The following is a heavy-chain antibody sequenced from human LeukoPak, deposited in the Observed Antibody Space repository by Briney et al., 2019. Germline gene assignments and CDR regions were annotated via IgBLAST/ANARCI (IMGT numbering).Heavy chain of an antibody. CDR3: ARDRSGSYGAFDY. Sequence: ASVKVSCKDSGYSFTGHFIYWVRQAPGQGLEWMGWINPNSGTTNYAQKFRGRVTMTRDTSISTADMDLSRLTSDDTAVYYCARDRSGSYGAFDYWGQGTLVTVSS. CDR2: INPNSGTT. V-gene: IGHV1-2*02. CDR1: GYSFTGHF. J-gene: IGHJ4*02. D-gene: IGHD1-26*01.